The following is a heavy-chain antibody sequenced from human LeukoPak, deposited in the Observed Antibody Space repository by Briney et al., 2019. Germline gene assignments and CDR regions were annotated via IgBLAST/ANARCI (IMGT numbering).Heavy chain of an antibody. D-gene: IGHD2-2*01. J-gene: IGHJ5*02. CDR2: IYHSGST. Sequence: PSETLSLTCTVSGGSISSGGYYWSWIRQPPGKGLEWIGYIYHSGSTYYNPSLKSRVTISVDRSKNQFSLKLSSVTAADTAVYYCARVLPAADNWFDPWGQGTLVTVSS. CDR1: GGSISSGGYY. V-gene: IGHV4-30-2*01. CDR3: ARVLPAADNWFDP.